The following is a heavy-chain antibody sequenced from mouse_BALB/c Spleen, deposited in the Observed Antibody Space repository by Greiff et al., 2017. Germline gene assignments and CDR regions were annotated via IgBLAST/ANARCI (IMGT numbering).Heavy chain of an antibody. CDR2: ISSGGSYT. CDR3: TRSLTDYAMDY. V-gene: IGHV5-6-4*01. J-gene: IGHJ4*01. D-gene: IGHD1-1*01. Sequence: EVHLVESGGGLVKPGGSLKLSCAASGFTFSSYTMSWVRQTPEKRLEWVATISSGGSYTYYPDSVKGRFTISRDNAKNTLYLQMSSLKSEDTAMYYCTRSLTDYAMDYWGQGTSVTVSS. CDR1: GFTFSSYT.